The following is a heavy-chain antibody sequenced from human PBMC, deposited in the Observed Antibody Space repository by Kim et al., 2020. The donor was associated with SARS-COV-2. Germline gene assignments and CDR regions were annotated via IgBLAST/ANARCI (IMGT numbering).Heavy chain of an antibody. Sequence: GGSLRLSCAASGFTFSSYSMNWVRQAPGKGLEWVSSISSSSSYIYYADSVKGRFTISRDNAKNSLYLQMNSLRAEDTAVYYCARELVGDYYGMDVWGQGTTVTVSS. J-gene: IGHJ6*02. CDR1: GFTFSSYS. CDR3: ARELVGDYYGMDV. CDR2: ISSSSSYI. V-gene: IGHV3-21*01. D-gene: IGHD1-26*01.